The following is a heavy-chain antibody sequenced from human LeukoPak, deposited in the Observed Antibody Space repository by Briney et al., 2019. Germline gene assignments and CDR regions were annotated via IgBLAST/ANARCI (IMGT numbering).Heavy chain of an antibody. CDR3: ARDRLMVYAITDYYYYYGMDV. V-gene: IGHV4-4*07. D-gene: IGHD2-8*01. Sequence: PSETLSLTCTVSGGSISSYYWSWIRQPAGKGLEWIGRIYTIGSTNYNPSLKSRVTMSVDTCKNQFSLKLSSVTAADTAVYYCARDRLMVYAITDYYYYYGMDVWGQGTTVTVSS. J-gene: IGHJ6*02. CDR2: IYTIGST. CDR1: GGSISSYY.